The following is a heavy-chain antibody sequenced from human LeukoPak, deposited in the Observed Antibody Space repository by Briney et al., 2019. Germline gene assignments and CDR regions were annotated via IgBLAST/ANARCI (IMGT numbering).Heavy chain of an antibody. Sequence: GGSLRLSCAASGFTVSSNYMSWVRQAPGKGLEWVSVIYSGGSTYYADSVKGRFTISRDNSKNTLYLQMNSLRAEDTAVYYCASTEAYDYVWGSYRFSYWGQGTLVAVSS. D-gene: IGHD3-16*02. V-gene: IGHV3-53*01. J-gene: IGHJ4*02. CDR1: GFTVSSNY. CDR3: ASTEAYDYVWGSYRFSY. CDR2: IYSGGST.